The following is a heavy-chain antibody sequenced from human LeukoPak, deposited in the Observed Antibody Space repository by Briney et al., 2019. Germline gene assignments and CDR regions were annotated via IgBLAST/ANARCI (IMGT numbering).Heavy chain of an antibody. D-gene: IGHD1-26*01. Sequence: SVKVSCKASGFTFTSSAMQWVRQARGQRLEWIGWIVVGSGNTNYAQKFQGRVTMTRDMSTSTDYMELSSLRSEDTAIYYCARDNSVGDNAWWFDPWGQGTLVTVSS. CDR1: GFTFTSSA. CDR3: ARDNSVGDNAWWFDP. V-gene: IGHV1-58*02. CDR2: IVVGSGNT. J-gene: IGHJ5*02.